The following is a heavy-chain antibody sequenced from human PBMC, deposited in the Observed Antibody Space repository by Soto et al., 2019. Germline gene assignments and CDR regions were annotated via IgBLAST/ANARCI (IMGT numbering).Heavy chain of an antibody. CDR1: GFTVSSNY. D-gene: IGHD6-19*01. CDR3: ARDRIAVAGKPEYFQH. J-gene: IGHJ1*01. CDR2: YSGGST. V-gene: IGHV3-66*01. Sequence: EVQLVESGGGLVQPGGSLRLSCAASGFTVSSNYMSWVRQAPGKGLEWVSVYSGGSTYYADSVKGRFTISRDNSKNTLYLQMISLRDEDTAVYYCARDRIAVAGKPEYFQHWGQGTLVTVSS.